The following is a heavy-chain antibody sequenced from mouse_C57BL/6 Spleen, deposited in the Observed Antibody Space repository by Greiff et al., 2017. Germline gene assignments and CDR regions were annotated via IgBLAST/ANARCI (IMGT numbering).Heavy chain of an antibody. Sequence: QVQLQQPGAELVMPGASVKLSCKASGYTFTSYWMHWVKQRPGQGLEWIGEIDPYDSYTNYNPKLKGKSTVTVDKSSSTAYMQLSSLTSEDSAVYFCARYYGSLAMDYWGQGTSVTVSS. CDR2: IDPYDSYT. V-gene: IGHV1-69*01. D-gene: IGHD1-1*01. CDR3: ARYYGSLAMDY. CDR1: GYTFTSYW. J-gene: IGHJ4*01.